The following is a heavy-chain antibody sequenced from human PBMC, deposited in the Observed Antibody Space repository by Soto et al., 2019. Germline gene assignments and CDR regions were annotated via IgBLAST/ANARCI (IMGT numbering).Heavy chain of an antibody. V-gene: IGHV3-21*01. Sequence: GGSLRLSCAGSGFTFRSFTMNWVRQAPGKGLEWVSTISSNSAYIYYTDALRGRFTISRDNAKNSLHLQMNSLRAEDTAVYYCTGDASRDSSARGWFDPWGPGTLVTVSS. D-gene: IGHD6-13*01. CDR2: ISSNSAYI. J-gene: IGHJ5*02. CDR3: TGDASRDSSARGWFDP. CDR1: GFTFRSFT.